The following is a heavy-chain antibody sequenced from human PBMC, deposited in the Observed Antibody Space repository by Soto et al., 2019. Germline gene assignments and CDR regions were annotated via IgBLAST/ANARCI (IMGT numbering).Heavy chain of an antibody. J-gene: IGHJ4*02. D-gene: IGHD6-13*01. CDR1: GFTFSSYA. Sequence: GGSLRLSCAASGFTFSSYAMHWVRQAPGKGLEWVAVISYDGSNKYYADSVKGRFTISRDNSKNTLYLQMNSLRAEDTAVYYCARDPIQQQLAFPDYWGQGTLVTVSS. CDR2: ISYDGSNK. CDR3: ARDPIQQQLAFPDY. V-gene: IGHV3-30-3*01.